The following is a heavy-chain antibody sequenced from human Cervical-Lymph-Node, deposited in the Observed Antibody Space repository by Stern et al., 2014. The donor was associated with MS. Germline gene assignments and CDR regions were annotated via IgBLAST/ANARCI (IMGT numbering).Heavy chain of an antibody. D-gene: IGHD2-8*01. Sequence: EVQLVESGGGLVQPGGSLRLSCAASGFTFSNYWMHWVRQVPGKGLVWVSRIHGDGTSTTYADSVRGRFTVSRDNAKNTLFLDMNSLRAEDTAVYYCARDQWHSPDYWGQGTLVTVSS. V-gene: IGHV3-74*01. CDR3: ARDQWHSPDY. CDR1: GFTFSNYW. J-gene: IGHJ4*02. CDR2: IHGDGTST.